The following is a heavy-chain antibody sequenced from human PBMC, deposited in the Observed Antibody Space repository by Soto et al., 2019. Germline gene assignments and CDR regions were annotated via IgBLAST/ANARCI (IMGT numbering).Heavy chain of an antibody. CDR3: ARGDIVPVGWFDP. CDR1: GGSISSDY. J-gene: IGHJ5*02. CDR2: IYYSGST. D-gene: IGHD5-12*01. V-gene: IGHV4-59*01. Sequence: PSETLSLTCTVSGGSISSDYWSWIRQPPGKGLEWIGYIYYSGSTNYNPSLKSRVTISVDTSKNQFSLELSSVTAADTAVYYCARGDIVPVGWFDPWGQGTQVTVSS.